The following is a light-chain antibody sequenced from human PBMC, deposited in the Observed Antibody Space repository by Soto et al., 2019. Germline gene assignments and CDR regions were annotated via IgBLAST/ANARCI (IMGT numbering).Light chain of an antibody. J-gene: IGKJ4*01. CDR3: QQYYTYPLT. V-gene: IGKV1-8*01. CDR1: QNVNNY. CDR2: GAS. Sequence: AVHMAQSPSSFSASTGDRVTITCRASQNVNNYLAWYQQKSGEAPKLLIHGASTLQSGVPSRFSGSGSGTDFTLTISRLQSEDFATYYCQQYYTYPLTFGGGTKVEIK.